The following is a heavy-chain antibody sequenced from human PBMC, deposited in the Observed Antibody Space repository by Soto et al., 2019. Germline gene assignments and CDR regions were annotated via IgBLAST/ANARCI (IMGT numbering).Heavy chain of an antibody. CDR2: IYYSGST. D-gene: IGHD2-15*01. J-gene: IGHJ3*02. Sequence: SETLSLTCTVSGGSISSYYWSWIRQPPGKGLEWIGYIYYSGSTNYNPSLKSRVTISADTSKNQFSLKLSSVTAADTAVYYCARAPVVAAFDIWGQGTMVTVSS. CDR1: GGSISSYY. CDR3: ARAPVVAAFDI. V-gene: IGHV4-59*01.